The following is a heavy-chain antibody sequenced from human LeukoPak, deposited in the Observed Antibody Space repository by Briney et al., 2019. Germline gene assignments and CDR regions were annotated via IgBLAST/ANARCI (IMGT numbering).Heavy chain of an antibody. J-gene: IGHJ3*02. CDR3: ARVLRIVVAPDDAFDI. CDR1: GYTFIGYY. D-gene: IGHD2-2*01. V-gene: IGHV1-2*02. CDR2: INPNSGGT. Sequence: ASVKVSCKASGYTFIGYYMHWVRQAPGQGLEWMGWINPNSGGTNYAQKFQGRVTMTRDTSISTAYMELSRLRSDDTAVYYCARVLRIVVAPDDAFDIWGQGTMVTVSS.